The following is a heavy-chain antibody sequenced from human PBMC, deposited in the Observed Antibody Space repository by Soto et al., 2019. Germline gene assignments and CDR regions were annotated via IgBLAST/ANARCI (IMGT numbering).Heavy chain of an antibody. V-gene: IGHV4-39*01. CDR1: GDSISSRSYY. J-gene: IGHJ6*03. Sequence: LQESSPGLVKPSETLSLTCSVFGDSISSRSYYWAWIRRPPGMGLEWIASISYTGTNYYNPSLTIRAAISGDTSKNQFSLKLSFVTAADTAVYYCARFSWYDGDSITNYYMDFWGNGATVTVSS. CDR3: ARFSWYDGDSITNYYMDF. CDR2: ISYTGTN. D-gene: IGHD6-13*01.